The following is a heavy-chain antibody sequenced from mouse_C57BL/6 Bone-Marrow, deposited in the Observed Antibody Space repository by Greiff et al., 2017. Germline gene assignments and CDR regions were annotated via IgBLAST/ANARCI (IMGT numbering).Heavy chain of an antibody. CDR1: GFSFNTYA. J-gene: IGHJ3*01. CDR3: VRGDSSGSAWFAY. D-gene: IGHD3-2*02. V-gene: IGHV10-1*01. CDR2: IRSKSNNYAT. Sequence: EADGGLVQPKGSLKLSCAASGFSFNTYAMNWVRQAPGKGLEWVARIRSKSNNYATYYADSVKDRFTIFRDDSESMLYLQMNNLKTEDTAMYYCVRGDSSGSAWFAYWGQGTLVTVSA.